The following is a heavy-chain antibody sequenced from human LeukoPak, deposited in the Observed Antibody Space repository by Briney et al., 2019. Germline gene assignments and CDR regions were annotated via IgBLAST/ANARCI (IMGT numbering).Heavy chain of an antibody. CDR1: GFIFGNHW. V-gene: IGHV3-66*01. Sequence: PGGSLRLSCAGSGFIFGNHWMNWVRQAPGKGLEWVSIIYSDGSTYYADSVKGRFTISRGNSENILYLQMNNLRAEDTAVYYCARDLGYCSGGTCYVGYCDYWGQGTLVTVSA. CDR3: ARDLGYCSGGTCYVGYCDY. CDR2: IYSDGST. D-gene: IGHD2-15*01. J-gene: IGHJ4*02.